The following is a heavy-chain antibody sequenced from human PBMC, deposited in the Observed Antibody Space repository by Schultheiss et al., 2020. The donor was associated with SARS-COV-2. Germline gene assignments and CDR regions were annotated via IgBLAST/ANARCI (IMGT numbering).Heavy chain of an antibody. CDR3: ARLRPIHNGQWLVLNY. CDR1: GGSISSYY. Sequence: SETLSLTCTVSGGSISSYYWSWIRQPPGKGLEWIGYIYHSGRTNYNPSLESRVAMSVDTSRNQFSLKLSSVTAADTAVYYCARLRPIHNGQWLVLNYWGQGTLVTVSS. CDR2: IYHSGRT. D-gene: IGHD6-19*01. J-gene: IGHJ4*02. V-gene: IGHV4-59*12.